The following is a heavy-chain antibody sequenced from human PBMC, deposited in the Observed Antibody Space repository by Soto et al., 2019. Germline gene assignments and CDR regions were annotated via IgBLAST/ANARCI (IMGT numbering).Heavy chain of an antibody. CDR2: IYYSGST. D-gene: IGHD6-19*01. CDR1: GGSISSYY. V-gene: IGHV4-59*12. Sequence: PSETLSLTCTVSGGSISSYYWSWIRQPPGKGLEWIGYIYYSGSTNYNPSLKSRVTISVDTSKNQFSLKLSSVTAADTAVYYCASLDRSGWYFEDWGQGTLVTVSS. J-gene: IGHJ4*02. CDR3: ASLDRSGWYFED.